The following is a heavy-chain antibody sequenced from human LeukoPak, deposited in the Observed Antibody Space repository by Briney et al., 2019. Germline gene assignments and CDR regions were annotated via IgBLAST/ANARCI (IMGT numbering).Heavy chain of an antibody. CDR2: ISSSGSTI. J-gene: IGHJ4*02. D-gene: IGHD2-2*01. Sequence: GGSLRLSCAASGFTFSSYEMNWVRQAPGKGLEWVSYISSSGSTIYYADSVKGRFTISRDNAKNSLYLQMNGLRAEDTAVYYCARGSGSTRSLIYWGQGTLVTVSS. V-gene: IGHV3-48*03. CDR1: GFTFSSYE. CDR3: ARGSGSTRSLIY.